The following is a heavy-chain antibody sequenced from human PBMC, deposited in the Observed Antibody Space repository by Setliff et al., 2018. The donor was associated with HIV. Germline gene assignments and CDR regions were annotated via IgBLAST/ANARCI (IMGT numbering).Heavy chain of an antibody. D-gene: IGHD5-12*01. CDR1: GYTFTSYY. V-gene: IGHV1-46*01. Sequence: GASVKVSCKASGYTFTSYYMHWVRQALGQGLEWMGIINPSGGSTSYAQKFQGRVTMTRDTSTSTVYMELSSLRSEDTAVYYCASCGGYSRNFYGMDVWGQGTTVTVSS. CDR3: ASCGGYSRNFYGMDV. J-gene: IGHJ6*02. CDR2: INPSGGST.